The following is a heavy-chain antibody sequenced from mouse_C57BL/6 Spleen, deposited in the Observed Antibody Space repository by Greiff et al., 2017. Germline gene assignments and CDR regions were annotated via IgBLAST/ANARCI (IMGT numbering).Heavy chain of an antibody. D-gene: IGHD4-1*01. Sequence: EVKLMESGEGLVKPGGSLKLSCAASGFTFSSYAMSWVRQTPEKRLEWVAYISSGGDYIYYADTVKGRFTISRDNARNTLYLQMSSLKSEDTAMYYCTRPGTGAWFAYWGQGTLVTVSA. CDR3: TRPGTGAWFAY. V-gene: IGHV5-9-1*02. CDR1: GFTFSSYA. CDR2: ISSGGDYI. J-gene: IGHJ3*01.